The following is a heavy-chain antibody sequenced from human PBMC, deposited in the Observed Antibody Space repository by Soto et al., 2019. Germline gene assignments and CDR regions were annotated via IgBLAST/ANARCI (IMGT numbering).Heavy chain of an antibody. Sequence: SETLSLTCTVSGGSISSGGCYWSWIRQHPGKGLEWIGYIYYSGSTYYNPSLKSRVTISVDTSKNQFSLKLSSVTAADTAVYYCARVNDFWSNDAFDIWGQGTMVTVSS. CDR2: IYYSGST. V-gene: IGHV4-31*03. D-gene: IGHD3-3*01. J-gene: IGHJ3*02. CDR1: GGSISSGGCY. CDR3: ARVNDFWSNDAFDI.